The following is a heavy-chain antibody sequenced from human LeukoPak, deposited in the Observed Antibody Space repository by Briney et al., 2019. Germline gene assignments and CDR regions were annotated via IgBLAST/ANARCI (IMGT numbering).Heavy chain of an antibody. CDR3: AIDPETYSSRWFDS. CDR2: LSDNGGSP. CDR1: GFTFSNYA. J-gene: IGHJ5*01. D-gene: IGHD2-21*01. V-gene: IGHV3-23*01. Sequence: PGGSLRLSCAASGFTFSNYAMSWVRQAPGKGLEWVSSLSDNGGSPYYADSVKGRFTISRDNSKNTLHLHLNSLRVEDTAVYYCAIDPETYSSRWFDSWGQGTLVTVSS.